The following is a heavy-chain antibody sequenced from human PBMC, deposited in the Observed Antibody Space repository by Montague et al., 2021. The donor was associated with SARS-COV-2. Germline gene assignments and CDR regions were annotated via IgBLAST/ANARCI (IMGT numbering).Heavy chain of an antibody. Sequence: SETLSLTCAVYGGSFIGYYWSWIRQPPEKGLEWIGEINQSGRTNNNPSLKSRVIISVDTSKNQFSLKLSSVTAADTAVYYCARRGSSVWGVTVSAELDYWGQGILVSVSS. CDR2: INQSGRT. D-gene: IGHD3-10*01. J-gene: IGHJ4*02. CDR3: ARRGSSVWGVTVSAELDY. V-gene: IGHV4-34*01. CDR1: GGSFIGYY.